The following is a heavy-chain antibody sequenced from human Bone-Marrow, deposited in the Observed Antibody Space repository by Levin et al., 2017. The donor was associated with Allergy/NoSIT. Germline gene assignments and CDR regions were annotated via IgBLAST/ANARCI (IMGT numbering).Heavy chain of an antibody. CDR3: SRVGPYGFGELLWDMDV. CDR2: IRSKAYGGTT. D-gene: IGHD3-10*01. CDR1: GFSFGDYA. J-gene: IGHJ6*03. V-gene: IGHV3-49*03. Sequence: PGGSLRLSCTTSGFSFGDYAMGWFRQAPGKGLEWVSFIRSKAYGGTTEYAAPVTGRFSISRDDSKSIAYLQMNSLKTEDTAVYYCSRVGPYGFGELLWDMDVWGKGTTVTVSS.